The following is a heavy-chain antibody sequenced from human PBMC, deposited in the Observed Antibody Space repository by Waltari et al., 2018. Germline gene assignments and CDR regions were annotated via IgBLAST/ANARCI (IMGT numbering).Heavy chain of an antibody. CDR1: GPTFNVCS. Sequence: VQLKQWGAGLLKPSETLSLTFAGDGPTFNVCSWRRIHKSPGKGLEWIGEINHSGNTNYTPSLRSRVAISVDTPKKQFSLKVTSVSAADTAVYYCARLEDCTGGNCYSGNHYAVDVWGPGTRVTVSS. V-gene: IGHV4-34*01. D-gene: IGHD2-15*01. J-gene: IGHJ6*02. CDR3: ARLEDCTGGNCYSGNHYAVDV. CDR2: INHSGNT.